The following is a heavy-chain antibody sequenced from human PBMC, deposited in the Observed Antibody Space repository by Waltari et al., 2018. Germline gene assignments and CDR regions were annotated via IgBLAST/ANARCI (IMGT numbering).Heavy chain of an antibody. D-gene: IGHD2-2*01. V-gene: IGHV3-30*02. CDR3: VRDGPTYASFEY. CDR2: IRYDGSNQ. J-gene: IGHJ4*02. Sequence: QVQLVESGGGVVQPGGSLRLSCAASGFIFSNYAMHWVRQAPGKGLEWLAFIRYDGSNQYYADSVMGPCSISRDNSKNTLYLQVNSLRPDDTALYYCVRDGPTYASFEYWGLGTLVTVSS. CDR1: GFIFSNYA.